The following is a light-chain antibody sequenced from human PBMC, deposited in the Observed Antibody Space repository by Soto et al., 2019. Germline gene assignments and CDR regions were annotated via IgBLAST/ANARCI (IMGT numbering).Light chain of an antibody. CDR2: DVS. J-gene: IGLJ2*01. Sequence: QPVLTQPRSVSGSPGQSVTISCTGTSSDVGGYNYVSWYQQHPGKAPQLMIYDVSKRPSGVPDRFSGSKSGNTASLTISGLQAEDEADYYCCSYAGSYTLVFGGGTKLTVL. CDR3: CSYAGSYTLV. V-gene: IGLV2-11*01. CDR1: SSDVGGYNY.